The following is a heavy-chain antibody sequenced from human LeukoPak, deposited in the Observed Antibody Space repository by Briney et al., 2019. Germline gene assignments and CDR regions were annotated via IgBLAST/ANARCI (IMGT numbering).Heavy chain of an antibody. Sequence: SETLSLTCAVYGGSFSGYYWSWIRQPPGKGLEWIGEINHSGSTNYNPSLKSRVTISVDTSKNQFSLKLNSVTAADTAVYYCARLRYSSGWCVDYWGQGTLVTVSS. V-gene: IGHV4-34*01. J-gene: IGHJ4*02. CDR2: INHSGST. CDR3: ARLRYSSGWCVDY. D-gene: IGHD6-19*01. CDR1: GGSFSGYY.